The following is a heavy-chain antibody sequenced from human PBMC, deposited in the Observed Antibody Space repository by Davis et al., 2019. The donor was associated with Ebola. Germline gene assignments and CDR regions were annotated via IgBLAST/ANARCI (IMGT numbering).Heavy chain of an antibody. Sequence: GGSLRLSCRVSGFTLGDYALNWVRQAPGKGLEWLAVIRFDGSGEYYADSVKGRFTISRDNPKNTLYLQMNSLRAEDTAIYYCAKVGTMMTPGQQDYWYFDLWGRGTLVTVSS. CDR1: GFTLGDYA. D-gene: IGHD3-22*01. CDR3: AKVGTMMTPGQQDYWYFDL. V-gene: IGHV3-30*02. J-gene: IGHJ2*01. CDR2: IRFDGSGE.